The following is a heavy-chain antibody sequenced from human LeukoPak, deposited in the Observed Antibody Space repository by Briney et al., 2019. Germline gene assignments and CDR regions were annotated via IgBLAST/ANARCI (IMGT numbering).Heavy chain of an antibody. CDR2: ISGSGGST. Sequence: PGRSLRLSCAASGFTFDDYAMHWVRQAPGKGLEWVSAISGSGGSTYYADSVKGRFTISRDNSKNTLYLQMNSLRAEDTAVYYCAKDNTMVRGVFDYWGQGTLVTVSS. V-gene: IGHV3-23*01. J-gene: IGHJ4*02. CDR3: AKDNTMVRGVFDY. CDR1: GFTFDDYA. D-gene: IGHD3-10*01.